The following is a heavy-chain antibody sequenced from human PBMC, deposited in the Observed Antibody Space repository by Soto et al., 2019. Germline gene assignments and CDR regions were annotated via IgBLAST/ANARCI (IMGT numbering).Heavy chain of an antibody. CDR3: ARGFTMVRGTPLDAFDI. J-gene: IGHJ3*02. V-gene: IGHV1-69*01. Sequence: QVQLVQSGAEVKKPGSSVKVSCKASGGTFSSYAISWVRQAPGQGLEWMGGIIPIFGTANYAQKIQGRVTITADESTSTAYMALSSLRSEDTAVYYCARGFTMVRGTPLDAFDILCQGTMVTVSS. CDR2: IIPIFGTA. CDR1: GGTFSSYA. D-gene: IGHD3-10*01.